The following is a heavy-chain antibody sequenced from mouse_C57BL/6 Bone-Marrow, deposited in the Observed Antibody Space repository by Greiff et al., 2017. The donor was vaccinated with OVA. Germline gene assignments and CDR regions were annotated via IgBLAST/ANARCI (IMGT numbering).Heavy chain of an antibody. D-gene: IGHD2-4*01. J-gene: IGHJ2*01. Sequence: QVQLQQSGAELVRPGTSVKVSRKASGYAFTNYLIEWVKQRPGQGLEWIGVIYPGSGGTNYNEKFKGKATLTADKSSSTAYMQLSSLTSEDSAVYFCARSDYDPRGFDYWGQGTTLTVSS. CDR3: ARSDYDPRGFDY. CDR2: IYPGSGGT. CDR1: GYAFTNYL. V-gene: IGHV1-54*01.